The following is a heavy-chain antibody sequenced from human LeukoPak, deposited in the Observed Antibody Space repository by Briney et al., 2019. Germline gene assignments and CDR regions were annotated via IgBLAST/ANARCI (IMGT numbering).Heavy chain of an antibody. CDR2: INSDGKTT. CDR1: GFTFSNSW. CDR3: ARDYPPD. V-gene: IGHV3-74*01. J-gene: IGHJ4*02. Sequence: GGSLRLSCAASGFTFSNSWMHWVRQAPGKGLVWVSRINSDGKTTTYADSVKGRFTISRDNAENTLYLQMNSLSAEDTAVYYCARDYPPDWGQGTLVTVSA.